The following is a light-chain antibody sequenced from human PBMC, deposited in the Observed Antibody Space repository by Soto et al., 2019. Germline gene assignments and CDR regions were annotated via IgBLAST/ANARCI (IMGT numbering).Light chain of an antibody. J-gene: IGLJ2*01. CDR1: SSDIGAYAY. CDR2: DVN. CDR3: GSYTRSNSVI. Sequence: QSALTQPASVSGSPGQSIAISCTGTSSDIGAYAYVSWYQQHPGKIPKLIVFDVNYRPSGVSSRLSGSKSGNTASLTISGLQAEDEADYYCGSYTRSNSVIFGGGTQLTVL. V-gene: IGLV2-14*03.